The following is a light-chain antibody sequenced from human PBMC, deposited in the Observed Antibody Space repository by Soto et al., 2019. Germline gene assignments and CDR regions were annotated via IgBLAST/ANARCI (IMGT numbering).Light chain of an antibody. CDR3: QQYNNWPPYT. CDR2: GAS. V-gene: IGKV3-15*01. CDR1: QRVSSN. Sequence: EIVMKQSPATLSVSPGERATLSCRASQRVSSNLAWYQQKPGQAPRLLIDGASTRATGIPARFSGSGSGTEFTLTISSLQSEDFAFYYCQQYNNWPPYTFGQGTKLEIK. J-gene: IGKJ2*01.